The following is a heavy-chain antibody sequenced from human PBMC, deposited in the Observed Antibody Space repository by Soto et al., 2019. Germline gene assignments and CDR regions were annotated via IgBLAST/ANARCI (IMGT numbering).Heavy chain of an antibody. Sequence: EVQLLDSGGGLVQPGGSLGLSCAASGFTFSGYALNWVRQAPGKGLAWVSAISGGGDATFFAYYVKGPFTNSRDNSKNTLYLQMTTLRAEDTAVYYCARKVSGSTGRPDLWYFDLWGRGTLVTVSS. CDR3: ARKVSGSTGRPDLWYFDL. J-gene: IGHJ2*01. V-gene: IGHV3-23*01. CDR1: GFTFSGYA. CDR2: ISGGGDAT. D-gene: IGHD3-10*01.